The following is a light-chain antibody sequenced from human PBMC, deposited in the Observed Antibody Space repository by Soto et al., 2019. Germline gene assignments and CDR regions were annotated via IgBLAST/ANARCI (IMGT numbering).Light chain of an antibody. CDR3: QQRSNWPLT. Sequence: EIVLTQSPATLSLSPGERATLSCRASQSVSSYLAWYQQKPGQAPRLLIYDASNRATGIPARFSGSGSGTDFPLPISSLEPEDFEVFYCQQRSNWPLTFGKGTKGEIK. CDR1: QSVSSY. J-gene: IGKJ1*01. V-gene: IGKV3-11*01. CDR2: DAS.